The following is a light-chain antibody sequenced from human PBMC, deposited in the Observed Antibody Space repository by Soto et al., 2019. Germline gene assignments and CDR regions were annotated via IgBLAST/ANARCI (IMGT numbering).Light chain of an antibody. J-gene: IGKJ5*01. CDR2: DAS. Sequence: EIVLTQSPATLSVSPGERATLSCRASQSVSSSLAWYQQKPGQAPRLLIYDASTRATGVPDRFSGSGSGTEFTLTISSLQSEDFAIYFCQQYNAWPPITFGQGTRLEIK. V-gene: IGKV3-15*01. CDR1: QSVSSS. CDR3: QQYNAWPPIT.